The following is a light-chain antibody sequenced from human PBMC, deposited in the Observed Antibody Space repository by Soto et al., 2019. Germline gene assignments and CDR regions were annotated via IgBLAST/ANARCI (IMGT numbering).Light chain of an antibody. J-gene: IGKJ5*01. CDR1: QSVRRH. V-gene: IGKV3-15*01. Sequence: DIVRTQSPATLSVSPGARATLSCRASQSVRRHLAWYQQKPGQAPRLLIYGASTRATGIPARFSGSGSGTEFTLTISSLQSEDFAVYYGQQYNNWPPITFGQGTQLEIK. CDR2: GAS. CDR3: QQYNNWPPIT.